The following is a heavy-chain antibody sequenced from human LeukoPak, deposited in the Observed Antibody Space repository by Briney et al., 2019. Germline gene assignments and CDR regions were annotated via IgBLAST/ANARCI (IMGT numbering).Heavy chain of an antibody. Sequence: ASVKGSCDASGYTFTSYGIRWGRQAPGQGLEWMGWISAYNGNTNYAQKLQGRVTMTTDTSTSTAYMELRSLRSDDTAVYYCARGAWFGELSATNWFDPWGQGTLVTVSS. V-gene: IGHV1-18*01. CDR3: ARGAWFGELSATNWFDP. CDR2: ISAYNGNT. D-gene: IGHD3-10*01. J-gene: IGHJ5*02. CDR1: GYTFTSYG.